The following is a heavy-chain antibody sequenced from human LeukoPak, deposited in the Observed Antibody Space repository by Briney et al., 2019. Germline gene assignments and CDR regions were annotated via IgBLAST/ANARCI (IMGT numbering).Heavy chain of an antibody. Sequence: SETLSLTCTVSGGSISSSSYYWGWIRQPPGKGLEWIGSIYHSGSTNYNPSLKSRVTISVDKSKNQFSLKLSSVTAADTAVYYCARDRDYGDAPFGYWGQGTLVTVSS. J-gene: IGHJ4*02. CDR2: IYHSGST. V-gene: IGHV4-39*07. D-gene: IGHD4-17*01. CDR3: ARDRDYGDAPFGY. CDR1: GGSISSSSYY.